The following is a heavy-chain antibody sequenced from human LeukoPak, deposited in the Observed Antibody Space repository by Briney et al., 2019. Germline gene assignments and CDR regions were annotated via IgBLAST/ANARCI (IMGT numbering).Heavy chain of an antibody. D-gene: IGHD6-25*01. J-gene: IGHJ6*03. CDR1: GFPFNRHP. CDR2: ISHDGEAK. V-gene: IGHV3-30*10. CDR3: ARQGSALSYYYNYMDV. Sequence: GGSLRLSCAASGFPFNRHPMHWVRQAPGKGLQWVATISHDGEAKYYTDSVRGRFTIARDNAKTTLSLQMNSLRIEDTALYYCARQGSALSYYYNYMDVWGKGTTVTVS.